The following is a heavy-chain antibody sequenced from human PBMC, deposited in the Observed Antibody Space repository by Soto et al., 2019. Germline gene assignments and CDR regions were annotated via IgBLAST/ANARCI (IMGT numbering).Heavy chain of an antibody. D-gene: IGHD3-9*01. Sequence: SETLSLTCTVSGGSISSYYWSLIRQPPGKGLEWIGYIYYSGSTNYNPSLKSRVTISVDTSKNQFSLKLSSVTAADTAVYYCAGTYYDILTGYFGPYYGMDVWGQGTTVTVSS. J-gene: IGHJ6*02. CDR2: IYYSGST. CDR3: AGTYYDILTGYFGPYYGMDV. CDR1: GGSISSYY. V-gene: IGHV4-59*08.